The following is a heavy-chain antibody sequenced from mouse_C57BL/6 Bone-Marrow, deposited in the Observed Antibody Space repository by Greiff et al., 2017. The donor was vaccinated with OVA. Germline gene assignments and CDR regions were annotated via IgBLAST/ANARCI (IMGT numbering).Heavy chain of an antibody. Sequence: VKLMESGAELVRPGASVKLSCKASGYTFTDYYINWVKQRPGQGLEWIARIYPGSGNTYYNEKFKGKATLTAEKSSSTAYMQLSSLTSEDSAVYFCARSFITTVVAPFAYWGQGTLVTVSA. J-gene: IGHJ3*01. D-gene: IGHD1-1*01. CDR3: ARSFITTVVAPFAY. V-gene: IGHV1-76*01. CDR1: GYTFTDYY. CDR2: IYPGSGNT.